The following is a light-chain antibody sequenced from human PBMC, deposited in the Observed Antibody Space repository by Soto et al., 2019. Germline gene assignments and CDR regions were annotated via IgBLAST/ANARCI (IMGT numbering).Light chain of an antibody. CDR3: CSYAGSYTYV. V-gene: IGLV2-11*01. CDR2: DVS. J-gene: IGLJ1*01. Sequence: QSVLTQPRSVSGSPGQSVTISCTGTSSDVGGYNFVSWYQQHPGKAPKLMIYDVSKRPSGVPDRFSGSKSDNTASLTISGLQAEDEADYYCCSYAGSYTYVLGTATKVTV. CDR1: SSDVGGYNF.